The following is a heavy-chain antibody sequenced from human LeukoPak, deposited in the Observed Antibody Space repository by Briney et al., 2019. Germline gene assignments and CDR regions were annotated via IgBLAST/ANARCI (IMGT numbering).Heavy chain of an antibody. V-gene: IGHV3-23*01. D-gene: IGHD7-27*01. Sequence: GGSLRLSCAASGFTFSSYAMSWVRQAPGKGLEWVSAISGSGGSTYYADSVKGRFTISRDNAKNSLYLQMNSLRAEDTAVYYCARAQLGGGAFDIWGEGTMVTVSS. CDR2: ISGSGGST. CDR1: GFTFSSYA. J-gene: IGHJ3*02. CDR3: ARAQLGGGAFDI.